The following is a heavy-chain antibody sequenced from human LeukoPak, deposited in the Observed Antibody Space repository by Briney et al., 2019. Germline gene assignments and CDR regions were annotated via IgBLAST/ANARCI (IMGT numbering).Heavy chain of an antibody. Sequence: ASVKVSCKASGGTFSSYAISWVRQAPGQGLEWMGGIIPIFGTANYAQKFQGRVTITTDESTSTAYMELSSLRSEDTAVYYCAREKDGVAAAGTYYLDYWGQGTLVTVSS. J-gene: IGHJ4*02. CDR1: GGTFSSYA. CDR3: AREKDGVAAAGTYYLDY. D-gene: IGHD6-13*01. CDR2: IIPIFGTA. V-gene: IGHV1-69*05.